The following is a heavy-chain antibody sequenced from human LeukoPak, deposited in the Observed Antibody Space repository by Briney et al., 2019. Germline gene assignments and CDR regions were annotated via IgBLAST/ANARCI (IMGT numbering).Heavy chain of an antibody. D-gene: IGHD3-3*01. CDR2: IYYSGST. Sequence: SQTLSLTCTVSGGSISSGGYYWSWIRQHPGKGLEWIGYIYYSGSTYYNPSLKSRVTISVDTSKNQFSLKLSPVTAADTAVYYCARVTRSDFWSLDYWGQGTLVTVSS. CDR1: GGSISSGGYY. J-gene: IGHJ4*02. V-gene: IGHV4-31*03. CDR3: ARVTRSDFWSLDY.